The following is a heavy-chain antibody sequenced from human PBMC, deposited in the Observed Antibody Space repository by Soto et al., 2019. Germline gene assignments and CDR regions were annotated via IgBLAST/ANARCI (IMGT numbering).Heavy chain of an antibody. D-gene: IGHD3-22*01. CDR2: ITSSSSYI. CDR3: VRARSTDSRPDY. Sequence: GGSLRLSCAASGFTFSSYSMNWVRQAPGKGLEWVASITSSSSYIYYEDSLKGRFTISRDNAKNSLFLQLDSLRAEDTAVYFCVRARSTDSRPDYWGQGTLVTVSS. V-gene: IGHV3-21*01. CDR1: GFTFSSYS. J-gene: IGHJ4*02.